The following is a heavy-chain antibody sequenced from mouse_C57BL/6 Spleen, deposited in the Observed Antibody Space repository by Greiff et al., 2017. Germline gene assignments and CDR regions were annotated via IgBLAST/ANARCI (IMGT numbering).Heavy chain of an antibody. D-gene: IGHD4-1*01. J-gene: IGHJ2*01. CDR3: ARSRSPLTGTLDY. V-gene: IGHV1-52*01. CDR1: GYTFTSYW. CDR2: IDPSDSET. Sequence: QVQLQQPGAELVRPGSSVKLSCKASGYTFTSYWMHWVKQRPIQGLAWIGNIDPSDSETHYNQKFKDKATLTVDKSSSTAYMQLSSLTSEDSAVYYCARSRSPLTGTLDYWGQGTTRTVSS.